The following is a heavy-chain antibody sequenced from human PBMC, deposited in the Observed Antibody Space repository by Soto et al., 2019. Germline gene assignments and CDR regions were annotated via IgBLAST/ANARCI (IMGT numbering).Heavy chain of an antibody. CDR3: AKARYYDSSGSPNYYYGMDV. J-gene: IGHJ6*02. CDR2: ISWDGGST. CDR1: GFTFDDYT. Sequence: GGSLRLSCAASGFTFDDYTMHWVRQAPGKGLEWVSLISWDGGSTYYADSVKGRFTISRDNSKNSLYLQMNSLRTEDTALYYCAKARYYDSSGSPNYYYGMDVWGQGTTVTVSS. D-gene: IGHD3-22*01. V-gene: IGHV3-43*01.